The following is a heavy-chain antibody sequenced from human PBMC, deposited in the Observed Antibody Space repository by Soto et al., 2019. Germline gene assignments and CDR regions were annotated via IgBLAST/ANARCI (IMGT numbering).Heavy chain of an antibody. Sequence: QVQLVQSGAEVKKPGASVKVSCKASGYTFTSYGISWVRQAPGQGLEWMGWISTYNDNTNYAQKLQGRVTMTTDTSTSKADMELRSLRSDDTAVYYCARAGGHYYGSGSLDYWGQGTLVTVSS. CDR2: ISTYNDNT. D-gene: IGHD3-10*01. J-gene: IGHJ4*02. CDR1: GYTFTSYG. CDR3: ARAGGHYYGSGSLDY. V-gene: IGHV1-18*01.